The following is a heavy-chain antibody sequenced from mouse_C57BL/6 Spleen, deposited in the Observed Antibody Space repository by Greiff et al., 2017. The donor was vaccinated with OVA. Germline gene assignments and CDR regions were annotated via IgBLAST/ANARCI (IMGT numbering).Heavy chain of an antibody. V-gene: IGHV1-75*01. D-gene: IGHD1-1*01. CDR1: GYTFTDYY. CDR3: ARPITTVVAGDWYFDV. J-gene: IGHJ1*03. Sequence: QVQLQQSGPELVKPGASVKISCKASGYTFTDYYINWVKQRPGQGLEWIGWIFPGSGSTYYNEKFKGKATLTVDKSSSTAYMLLSSLTSEDSAVYFCARPITTVVAGDWYFDVWGTGTTVTVSS. CDR2: IFPGSGST.